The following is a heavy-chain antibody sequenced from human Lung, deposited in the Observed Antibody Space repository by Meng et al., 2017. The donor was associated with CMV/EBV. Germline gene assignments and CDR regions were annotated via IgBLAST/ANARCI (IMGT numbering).Heavy chain of an antibody. CDR2: IDGTGRT. V-gene: IGHV4-34*01. D-gene: IGHD1-7*01. J-gene: IGHJ5*01. CDR1: GGSFSGSY. Sequence: SETLSLXXAVYGGSFSGSYWHWIRQPPGMGLEWIGEIDGTGRTKYSPYLNSRVTILLDTSKKQFSLELSSVTAADTAVYYCARLTGTVYVHWFDSWGQGTXVTVSS. CDR3: ARLTGTVYVHWFDS.